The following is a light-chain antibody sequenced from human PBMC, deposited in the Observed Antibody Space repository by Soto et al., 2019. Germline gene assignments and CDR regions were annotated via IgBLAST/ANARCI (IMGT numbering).Light chain of an antibody. CDR1: SSNIGAGFD. J-gene: IGLJ1*01. CDR3: QSYDSIVTGSV. V-gene: IGLV1-40*01. Sequence: QSVLTQPPSVSGAPGQTVTISCTGSSSNIGAGFDVHWYQQLPGTAPKLVLYSNTVRPSGVPDRFSGSRSGSSASLAITGLQAEDEADYYCQSYDSIVTGSVFGTGTKLTVL. CDR2: SNT.